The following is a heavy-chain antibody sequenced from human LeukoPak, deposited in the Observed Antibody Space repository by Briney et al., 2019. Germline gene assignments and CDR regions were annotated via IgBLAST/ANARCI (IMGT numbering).Heavy chain of an antibody. V-gene: IGHV3-23*01. CDR3: AKEGCSSTSCYLVGYFDY. CDR1: GFTFSSYA. Sequence: PGGSLRLSCAASGFTFSSYAMSWVRQAPGKGLEWVSAISGSGGSTYYADSVKGRFTISRDNSKNTLYLQMNSLRAEDTAVYYCAKEGCSSTSCYLVGYFDYWGQGTLVTVSS. J-gene: IGHJ4*02. CDR2: ISGSGGST. D-gene: IGHD2-2*01.